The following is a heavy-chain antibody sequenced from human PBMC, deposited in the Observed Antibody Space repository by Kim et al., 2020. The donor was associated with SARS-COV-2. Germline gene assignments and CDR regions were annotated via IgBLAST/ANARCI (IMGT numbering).Heavy chain of an antibody. CDR3: TKCTYFDLFHNRFDP. Sequence: GGSLRLSCAASGFTFSSYAMTWVRHAPGKCLEWVSGISGSGSTTLYSASVKCRFIISRDNSRNTLFLELNNLRVEDTVLYFCTKCTYFDLFHNRFDPCG. V-gene: IGHV3-23*01. CDR2: ISGSGSTT. CDR1: GFTFSSYA. J-gene: IGHJ5*02. D-gene: IGHD3-9*01.